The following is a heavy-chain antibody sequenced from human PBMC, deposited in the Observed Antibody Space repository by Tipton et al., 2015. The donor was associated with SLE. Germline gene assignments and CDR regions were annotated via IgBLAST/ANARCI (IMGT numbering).Heavy chain of an antibody. J-gene: IGHJ2*01. CDR3: AREFLNPVTTVHYYFDL. D-gene: IGHD4-11*01. CDR1: GGSISSYY. Sequence: TLSLTCTVSGGSISSYYWSWIRQPAGGGLEWIGRIYTNENTNYNPSLKSRVIISIDTSKNQFSLKLSSVTAADTAVYYCAREFLNPVTTVHYYFDLWGRGTLVTVSS. CDR2: IYTNENT. V-gene: IGHV4-4*07.